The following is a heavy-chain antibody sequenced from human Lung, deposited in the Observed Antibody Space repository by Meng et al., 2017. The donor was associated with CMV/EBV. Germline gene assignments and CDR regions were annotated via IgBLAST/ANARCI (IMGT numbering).Heavy chain of an antibody. D-gene: IGHD3-22*01. CDR2: IGAPADT. V-gene: IGHV3-13*01. J-gene: IGHJ4*02. Sequence: SCAASGFTFSTYAMSWVRQRAGKGLEWVSSIGAPADTHYPDSVKGRFTISREDAKNSLYLQLNSLRAEDTAVYYCARGVRSNSMIVESYYFDSWGQAXLVTVSS. CDR3: ARGVRSNSMIVESYYFDS. CDR1: GFTFSTYA.